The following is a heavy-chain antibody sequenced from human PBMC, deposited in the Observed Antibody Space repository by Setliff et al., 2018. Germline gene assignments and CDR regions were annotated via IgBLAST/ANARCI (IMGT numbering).Heavy chain of an antibody. CDR1: GFTFSSYG. V-gene: IGHV3-30*02. D-gene: IGHD3-22*01. CDR2: IRYDGSNK. J-gene: IGHJ4*02. Sequence: GGSLRLSCAASGFTFSSYGMHWVRQAPGKGLEWVAFIRYDGSNKYYADSVKGRFTISRDNSKNTLYLQMNSLRAEDTAVYYCAKVSYYYDSSGLIDYWGQGTLVTGS. CDR3: AKVSYYYDSSGLIDY.